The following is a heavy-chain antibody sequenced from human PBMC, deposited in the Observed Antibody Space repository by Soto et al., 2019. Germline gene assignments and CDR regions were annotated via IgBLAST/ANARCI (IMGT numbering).Heavy chain of an antibody. D-gene: IGHD6-19*01. J-gene: IGHJ6*02. CDR2: ISGYNGNT. V-gene: IGHV1-18*01. Sequence: LVKVSCKTSGYTFSNYGINWVRQAPGQGLEWMGWISGYNGNTNYAQTVQGRVTMTTDTYTGTVYMELRSLKSDDTAIYYCSRFIMVGGWFDPNYYHGMDVWGQGTTVTVSS. CDR3: SRFIMVGGWFDPNYYHGMDV. CDR1: GYTFSNYG.